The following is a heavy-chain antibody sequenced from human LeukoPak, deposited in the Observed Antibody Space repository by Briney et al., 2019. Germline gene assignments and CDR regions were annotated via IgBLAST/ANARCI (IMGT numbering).Heavy chain of an antibody. J-gene: IGHJ4*02. CDR1: GGSISSYY. D-gene: IGHD2-15*01. Sequence: SETLSLTCTVSGGSISSYYWSWIRQPPGKGLEWIGYIYYSGSTNYNPSLKSRVTISVDTSKNQFSLKLSSVTAADTAVYYCARGLLDFDYWGRGTLVSVFS. CDR3: ARGLLDFDY. V-gene: IGHV4-59*01. CDR2: IYYSGST.